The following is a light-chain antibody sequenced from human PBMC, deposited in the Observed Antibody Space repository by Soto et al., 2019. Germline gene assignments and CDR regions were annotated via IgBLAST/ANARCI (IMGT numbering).Light chain of an antibody. CDR3: KKYSCVPVT. Sequence: IQMTQSQSSRSASVGDRVTISCRASQYIKQYLAWYQQRAGTVPKLLIYSASTSISGVLSRFSDCRSGKNFTLTNSSLQHEDVATYLYKKYSCVPVTVGQGTRLVTK. CDR2: SAS. J-gene: IGKJ5*01. CDR1: QYIKQY. V-gene: IGKV1-27*01.